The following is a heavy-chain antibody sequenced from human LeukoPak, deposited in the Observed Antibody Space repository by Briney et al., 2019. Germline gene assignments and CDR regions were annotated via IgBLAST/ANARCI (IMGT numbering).Heavy chain of an antibody. V-gene: IGHV3-48*03. D-gene: IGHD3-10*01. Sequence: GGSLRLSCAASGFTFSSYEMNWVRQAPGKGLEWVSYISSSGSTIYYADSVKGRFTISRDNAKNSLYLQMNSLRAEDTAVYYCARDHVTMVRGVIPYWGQGTLVTVSS. CDR2: ISSSGSTI. J-gene: IGHJ4*02. CDR1: GFTFSSYE. CDR3: ARDHVTMVRGVIPY.